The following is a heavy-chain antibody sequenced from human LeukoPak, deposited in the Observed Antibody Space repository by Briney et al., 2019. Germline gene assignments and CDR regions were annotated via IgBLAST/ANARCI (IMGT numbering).Heavy chain of an antibody. CDR3: ARGPYGTGSHFDF. V-gene: IGHV1-8*02. D-gene: IGHD3-10*01. Sequence: ASVKVSCKASGSTFSSYDINWVRQATGQGLEWMGWMNPNSGDTGYTQRFQGRVTTTRDTSISTAYMELSSLRSEDTAVYYCARGPYGTGSHFDFWGQGTLVTVSS. CDR1: GSTFSSYD. J-gene: IGHJ4*02. CDR2: MNPNSGDT.